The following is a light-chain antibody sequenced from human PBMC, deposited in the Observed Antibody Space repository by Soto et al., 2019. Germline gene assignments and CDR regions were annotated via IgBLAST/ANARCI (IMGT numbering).Light chain of an antibody. CDR2: GAS. J-gene: IGKJ4*01. CDR1: QSVRSSH. Sequence: EIVLTQSPGTLSLSPGERATLSCRASQSVRSSHLAWYQQKPGQAPRLLIYGASSRATGIPDRFSGSGSGTDFTLTISRLEPEDFAVYYCQQYSSSPLTFGGGTKVEIK. V-gene: IGKV3-20*01. CDR3: QQYSSSPLT.